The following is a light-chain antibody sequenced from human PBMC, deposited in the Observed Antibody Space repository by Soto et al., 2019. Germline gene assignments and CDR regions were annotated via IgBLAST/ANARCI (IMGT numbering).Light chain of an antibody. Sequence: SSELTQAPSVSVSPGQTARITCSGDKLGEKYACWYQQKPGQSPVLVIYQDRKRPSGIPERFSGSYSGNTATLTISGTQAMDEADYYCQAWDSGIVVFGGGTKLTVL. CDR2: QDR. J-gene: IGLJ2*01. V-gene: IGLV3-1*01. CDR3: QAWDSGIVV. CDR1: KLGEKY.